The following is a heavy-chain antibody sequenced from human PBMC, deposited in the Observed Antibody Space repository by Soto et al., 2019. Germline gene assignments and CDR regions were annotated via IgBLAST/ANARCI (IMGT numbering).Heavy chain of an antibody. CDR2: ISAYNGNT. D-gene: IGHD3-3*02. Sequence: SLKVSGKVSGSTFTSYGSSWLRQAPGQGLEWMGWISAYNGNTNYAQKLQGRVTMTTDTSTSTAYMELRSLRSDDTAVYYCARRGVLGGAFDIWGQGTMVTVSS. CDR1: GSTFTSYG. V-gene: IGHV1-18*01. CDR3: ARRGVLGGAFDI. J-gene: IGHJ3*02.